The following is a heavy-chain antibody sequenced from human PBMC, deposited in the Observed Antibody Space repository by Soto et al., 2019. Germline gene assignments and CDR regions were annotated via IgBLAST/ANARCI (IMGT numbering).Heavy chain of an antibody. V-gene: IGHV4-38-2*01. CDR3: ARVTVAVPATTHYFDY. CDR1: GYSISTGFN. CDR2: IYHSGST. D-gene: IGHD1-26*01. Sequence: PSETLSLTCAVSGYSISTGFNWAWIRQPPGKGLEWIGSIYHSGSTYYNLSLKSRVTISSDTSKNQISLKLSSVTAADAAVYYCARVTVAVPATTHYFDYWGQGTPVTVSS. J-gene: IGHJ4*02.